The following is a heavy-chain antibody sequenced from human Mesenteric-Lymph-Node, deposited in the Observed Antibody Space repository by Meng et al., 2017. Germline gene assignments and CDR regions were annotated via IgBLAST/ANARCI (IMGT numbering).Heavy chain of an antibody. CDR2: ISYSGST. CDR1: GGSVSSGSYY. J-gene: IGHJ4*02. D-gene: IGHD6-6*01. V-gene: IGHV4-61*01. Sequence: VPLQESGPGLVRPSETLSLTCTVSGGSVSSGSYYWSWIRQPPGKGLEWIGYISYSGSTNYNPSLRSRVTISVDTSKNQFSLRLNSVTAADTAVYYCARDLGSIAALGYWGQGTLVTVSS. CDR3: ARDLGSIAALGY.